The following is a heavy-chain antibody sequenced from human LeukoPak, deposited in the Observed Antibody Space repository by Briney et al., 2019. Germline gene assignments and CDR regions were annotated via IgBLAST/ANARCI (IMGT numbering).Heavy chain of an antibody. V-gene: IGHV3-48*02. J-gene: IGHJ4*02. D-gene: IGHD2-15*01. CDR1: GLTVSSYS. CDR3: ARARASGRSGFDY. CDR2: ISSSSSTI. Sequence: GGSLRLSCVASGLTVSSYSMDWVRQAPGKGLEWVSYISSSSSTIYYADSVKGRFTISRDNAKNSLDLQMNSLRDEDTAVYYCARARASGRSGFDYWGQGTLVTVSS.